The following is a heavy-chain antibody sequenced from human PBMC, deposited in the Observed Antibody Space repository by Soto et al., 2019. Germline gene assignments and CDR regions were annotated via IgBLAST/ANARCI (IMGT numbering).Heavy chain of an antibody. V-gene: IGHV5-51*01. Sequence: PGESLKISCKGSGYRFTTNWIGWVRQMPGKGLEWMGIIYPSDSDTRYSPSFQGQVTISADKSISTAYLQWSSLKASDTAMYYYARRSQQILWFGDPNWFDPWGQGTLVTVSS. CDR2: IYPSDSDT. CDR1: GYRFTTNW. CDR3: ARRSQQILWFGDPNWFDP. J-gene: IGHJ5*02. D-gene: IGHD3-10*01.